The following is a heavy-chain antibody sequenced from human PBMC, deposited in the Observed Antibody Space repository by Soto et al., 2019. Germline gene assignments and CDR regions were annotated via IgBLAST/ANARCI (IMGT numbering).Heavy chain of an antibody. CDR3: AHAYGVTSWPNDACDV. V-gene: IGHV2-5*02. J-gene: IGHJ3*01. CDR2: IYWDADQ. CDR1: GFPLSTDGVG. D-gene: IGHD2-2*01. Sequence: QITLKESDPTLVKPTQPLTLTCTFSGFPLSTDGVGVGWIRQPPGKALECLALIYWDADQRYSPSLKTRLTITKDTSQTQVVLTRTNMDPVDTATYYWAHAYGVTSWPNDACDVGGQGTGVTVSS.